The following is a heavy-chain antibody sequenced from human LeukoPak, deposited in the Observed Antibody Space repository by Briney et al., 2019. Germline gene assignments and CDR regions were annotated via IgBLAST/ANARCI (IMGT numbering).Heavy chain of an antibody. CDR3: AKDGGMRSDFKY. Sequence: QPGGSLRLSCAASGFSIGSSGMHWVRQSPLRGLEWVTFIRYDGEAKYYRDSVKGRFTISRDTSKNTLFLQMNSLSVEDTAVYYCAKDGGMRSDFKYWGQGTLVSVSS. D-gene: IGHD3-3*01. CDR1: GFSIGSSG. J-gene: IGHJ4*02. V-gene: IGHV3-30*02. CDR2: IRYDGEAK.